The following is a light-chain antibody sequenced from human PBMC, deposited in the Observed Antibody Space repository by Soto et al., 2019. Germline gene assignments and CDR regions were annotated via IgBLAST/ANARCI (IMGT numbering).Light chain of an antibody. Sequence: QSVLTQPASVSGSPGQSITISCTGTSSDVGKYNLVSWYQQHHGKAPKLMIYEDVERPSGISNRFSGSKSGNTASLTISGLRTEDEADYYCCSYAGGTSVVFGGGTKLTVL. CDR1: SSDVGKYNL. J-gene: IGLJ2*01. CDR3: CSYAGGTSVV. CDR2: EDV. V-gene: IGLV2-23*01.